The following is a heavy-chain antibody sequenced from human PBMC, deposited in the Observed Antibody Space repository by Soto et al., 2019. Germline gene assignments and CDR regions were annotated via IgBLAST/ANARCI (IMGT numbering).Heavy chain of an antibody. V-gene: IGHV3-7*01. CDR2: INRDGNYK. CDR1: GFTFSSLH. CDR3: ARGGADLDY. J-gene: IGHJ4*02. Sequence: EVQFVDSGGGLVQPGDSVRLSCAASGFTFSSLHMGWVRQAPGAGLEWVANINRDGNYKYYVDSVKGRFSISSDNDKNSLYLQMNSLRAEDTAVYYCARGGADLDYWGQGTLVTVSS.